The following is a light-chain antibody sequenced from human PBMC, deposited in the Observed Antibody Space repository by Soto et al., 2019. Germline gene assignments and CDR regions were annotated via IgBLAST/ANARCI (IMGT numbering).Light chain of an antibody. J-gene: IGKJ5*01. V-gene: IGKV4-1*01. CDR2: WAS. Sequence: DIVMTQSPDSLAVSLGERATINCKSSQSVLYSPNNKNYLAWYQQKPGHPPKLVIYWASTRESGVPDRVSGSGSGTDFTLTINSLHAEDVEAYYCQQYYSTPLTFGQGTRLEIK. CDR1: QSVLYSPNNKNY. CDR3: QQYYSTPLT.